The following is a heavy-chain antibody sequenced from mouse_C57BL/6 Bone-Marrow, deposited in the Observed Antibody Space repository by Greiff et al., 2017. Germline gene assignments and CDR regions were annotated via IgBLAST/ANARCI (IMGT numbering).Heavy chain of an antibody. V-gene: IGHV1-59*01. J-gene: IGHJ4*01. CDR1: GYTFTNYW. CDR2: IDPSDSYT. D-gene: IGHD1-1*01. CDR3: ARTTVVATYAMAY. Sequence: QVQLQQPGAELVRPGTSVKLSCKASGYTFTNYWMNWVKQRPGQGLEWIGVIDPSDSYTNYNQKFKGKATLTVDTSSSTASMQLSSLTSEYPTFYYSARTTVVATYAMAYWGQGTSVTVSS.